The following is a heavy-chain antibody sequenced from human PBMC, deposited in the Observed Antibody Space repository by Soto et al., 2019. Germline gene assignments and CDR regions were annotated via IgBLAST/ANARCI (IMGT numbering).Heavy chain of an antibody. D-gene: IGHD2-15*01. CDR2: IYYSGST. Sequence: SETLSLTCTVSGGSISSSSYYWGWIRQPPGKGLEWIGSIYYSGSTYYNPSLKSRVTISVDTSKNQFSLKLSSVKTEDTAVYYCARGGYCSDRSCHSDYYGMDVWGQGTTVTVSS. J-gene: IGHJ6*02. V-gene: IGHV4-39*07. CDR3: ARGGYCSDRSCHSDYYGMDV. CDR1: GGSISSSSYY.